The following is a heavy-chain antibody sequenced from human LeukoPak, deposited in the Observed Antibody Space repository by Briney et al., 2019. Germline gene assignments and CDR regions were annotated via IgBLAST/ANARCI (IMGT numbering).Heavy chain of an antibody. CDR3: ARDLFGYSSSWSEEGFEYYYYMDV. D-gene: IGHD6-13*01. Sequence: SETLSLTCTVSGYSISSGYYWGWIRQPPGKGLEWIGSIYHSGSTYYNPSLKSRVTMSVDTSKNQFSLKLSSVTAADTAVYYCARDLFGYSSSWSEEGFEYYYYMDVWGKGTTVTISS. CDR1: GYSISSGYY. V-gene: IGHV4-38-2*02. J-gene: IGHJ6*03. CDR2: IYHSGST.